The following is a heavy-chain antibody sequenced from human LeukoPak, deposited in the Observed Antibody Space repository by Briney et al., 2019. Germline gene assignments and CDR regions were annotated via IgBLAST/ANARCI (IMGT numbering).Heavy chain of an antibody. D-gene: IGHD5-18*01. Sequence: PGGSLRLSCAASGFTFSSYWMSWVRQAPGKGLEWVANIKQDGSEKYYVDSVKGRFTISRDNAKNSLYLQMNSLRAEDTAVYYCARDRRYSYGYYYYYGMDVWGQGTTVTVSS. V-gene: IGHV3-7*01. J-gene: IGHJ6*02. CDR2: IKQDGSEK. CDR1: GFTFSSYW. CDR3: ARDRRYSYGYYYYYGMDV.